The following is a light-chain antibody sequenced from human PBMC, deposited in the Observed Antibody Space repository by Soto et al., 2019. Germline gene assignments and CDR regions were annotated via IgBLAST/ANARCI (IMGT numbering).Light chain of an antibody. J-gene: IGKJ1*01. Sequence: DIQMTQSPSTLSASVGDRVTITCRASQSISSWLAWYQQKPGKAPKLLIYDASSLESGVPSRFSGSGSGTEFTLAISSLQPNDVATYYCQQYNSYPWPFGQGTKVEIK. CDR1: QSISSW. V-gene: IGKV1-5*01. CDR2: DAS. CDR3: QQYNSYPWP.